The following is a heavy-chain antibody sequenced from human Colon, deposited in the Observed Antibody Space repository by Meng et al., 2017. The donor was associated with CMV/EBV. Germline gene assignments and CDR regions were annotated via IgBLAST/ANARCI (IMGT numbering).Heavy chain of an antibody. CDR3: ARPTSPSYSDFVLV. Sequence: GESLKISCAASGFTFSSYAMHWVRQAPGKGLEYVSAISSNGGSTYYADSVKGRFTISRDNSKNTLYLQMGSLRAEDMALYYCARPTSPSYSDFVLVWGQGTLVTVSS. V-gene: IGHV3-64*02. D-gene: IGHD5-18*01. CDR2: ISSNGGST. J-gene: IGHJ1*01. CDR1: GFTFSSYA.